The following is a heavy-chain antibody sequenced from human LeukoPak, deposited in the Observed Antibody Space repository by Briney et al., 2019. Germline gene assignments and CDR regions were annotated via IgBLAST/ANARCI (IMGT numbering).Heavy chain of an antibody. J-gene: IGHJ4*02. Sequence: GRSLRLSCAASGFTFSSYAMHWVRQAPGKGLGWVAVISYDGSNKYYADSVKGRFTISRDNSKNTLYLQMNSLRAEDTAVYYCARGPVVTATSAPFDYWGQGTLVTVSS. D-gene: IGHD2-21*02. CDR2: ISYDGSNK. CDR1: GFTFSSYA. CDR3: ARGPVVTATSAPFDY. V-gene: IGHV3-30-3*01.